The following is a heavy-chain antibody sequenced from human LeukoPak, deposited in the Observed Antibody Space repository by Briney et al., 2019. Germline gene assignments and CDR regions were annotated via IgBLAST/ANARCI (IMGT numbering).Heavy chain of an antibody. D-gene: IGHD6-19*01. CDR3: AKDLIAVAEGYFDY. J-gene: IGHJ4*02. Sequence: GGSLRLSCAASGFTFSSYGMHWVRQAPGKGLDGVAFIRYDGSNKYYADSVKGRFTTSRDNSKNTLYLQMNSLRAEDTAVYYCAKDLIAVAEGYFDYWGQGTLVTVSS. CDR2: IRYDGSNK. V-gene: IGHV3-30*02. CDR1: GFTFSSYG.